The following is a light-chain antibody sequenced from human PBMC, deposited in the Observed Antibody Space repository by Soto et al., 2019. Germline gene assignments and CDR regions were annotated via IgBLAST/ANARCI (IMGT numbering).Light chain of an antibody. CDR3: GTWVSSLSVYV. CDR1: SSNIGNNY. CDR2: ENN. V-gene: IGLV1-51*02. J-gene: IGLJ1*01. Sequence: QSVLTQPPSMSAAPGQKVTISCSGSSSNIGNNYVSWYQQLPGTAPKLLIYENNKRPSGIPDRFSGSKSGTSGTLGITGLQTGDEADYYCGTWVSSLSVYVFGTGTKLTVL.